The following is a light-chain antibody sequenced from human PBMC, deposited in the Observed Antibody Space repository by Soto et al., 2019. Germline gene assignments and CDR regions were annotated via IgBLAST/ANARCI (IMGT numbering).Light chain of an antibody. CDR3: QVWDSSSDHAV. J-gene: IGLJ7*01. V-gene: IGLV3-21*04. CDR2: YDS. Sequence: SYELTQPPSVSVAPGKTARNTCGGNNIGSKSVHWYQQKPGQAPVLVIYYDSDRPSGIPERFSGSNSGNTATLTISRVEAGDEADYYCQVWDSSSDHAVFGGGTQLTVL. CDR1: NIGSKS.